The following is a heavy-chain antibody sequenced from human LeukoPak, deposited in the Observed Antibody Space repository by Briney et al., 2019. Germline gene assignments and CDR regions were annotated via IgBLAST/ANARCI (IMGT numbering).Heavy chain of an antibody. V-gene: IGHV3-33*06. J-gene: IGHJ4*02. CDR3: AKDVYGDSPYYFDY. D-gene: IGHD4-17*01. CDR2: IWYDGSNK. CDR1: GFTFSSYG. Sequence: GGSLRLSCAASGFTFSSYGMHWVRQAPGKGLDWVAVIWYDGSNKYYADSVKGRFTISRDNSKNTLYLQMNSLRAEDTAVYYCAKDVYGDSPYYFDYWGQGTLVTVSS.